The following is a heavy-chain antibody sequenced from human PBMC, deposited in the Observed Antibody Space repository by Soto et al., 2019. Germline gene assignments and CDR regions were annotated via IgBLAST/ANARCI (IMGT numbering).Heavy chain of an antibody. CDR1: GFTFSSYG. D-gene: IGHD3-10*01. V-gene: IGHV3-30*18. Sequence: QVQLVESGGGVVQPGRSLRLSCAASGFTFSSYGMHWVRQAPGKGLEWVAVISYDGNDKSYADSVKGRFTISRDNSNNTLYLQINSLRAEDTAVYYCAKGASYYYGSGRDYWGLGILVTVSA. J-gene: IGHJ4*02. CDR2: ISYDGNDK. CDR3: AKGASYYYGSGRDY.